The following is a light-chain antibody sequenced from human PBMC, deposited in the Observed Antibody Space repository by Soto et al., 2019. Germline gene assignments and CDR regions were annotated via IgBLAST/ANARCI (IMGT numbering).Light chain of an antibody. CDR3: QQGHDWPLT. Sequence: EIVMTQSPATLSVSPGERATLSCRASQSISGELAWYQQRPGQPPGLLIYGVSTRATGVPDRFSGSGSGSDFTLTISGLQSEDFAVYYCQQGHDWPLTFGQ. J-gene: IGKJ2*01. CDR2: GVS. V-gene: IGKV3-15*01. CDR1: QSISGE.